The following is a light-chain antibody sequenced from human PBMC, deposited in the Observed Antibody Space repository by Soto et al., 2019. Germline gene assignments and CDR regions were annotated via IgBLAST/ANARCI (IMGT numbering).Light chain of an antibody. V-gene: IGKV1-39*01. Sequence: DIQMAQSPSSLSASLGDTVSITCRASQSIGTFLNWYQQSPGKAPKLLIYAASSLQTGVPSRFSGSGSGTVFTLTLGSLQPEDFATYYCQQSYSIPRTFGRGTKVEV. J-gene: IGKJ1*01. CDR1: QSIGTF. CDR2: AAS. CDR3: QQSYSIPRT.